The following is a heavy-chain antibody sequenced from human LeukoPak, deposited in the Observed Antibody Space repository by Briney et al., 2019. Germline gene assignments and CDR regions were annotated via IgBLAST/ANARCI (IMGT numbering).Heavy chain of an antibody. CDR1: GFTFSIYS. V-gene: IGHV3-48*02. D-gene: IGHD5/OR15-5a*01. Sequence: GGSLRLSCAASGFTFSIYSMHWVRHAPGKGLEWVSYISISSNSIYYADSVKGRFTISRDNAKNSLYLQMNSLRDEDTAVYYCAKDKQSLHYYLDYWGQGTLVTVSS. CDR2: ISISSNSI. J-gene: IGHJ4*02. CDR3: AKDKQSLHYYLDY.